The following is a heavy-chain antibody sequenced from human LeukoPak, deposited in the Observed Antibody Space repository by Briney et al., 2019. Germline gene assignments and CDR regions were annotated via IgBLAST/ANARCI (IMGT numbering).Heavy chain of an antibody. V-gene: IGHV3-49*03. CDR3: TRGPAAAGTYYYYGMDV. CDR2: IRSKAYGGTT. J-gene: IGHJ6*02. Sequence: GGSLRLSCTASGFTFGDYAMSWFRQAPGKGLEWVGFIRSKAYGGTTEYAASVKGRFTISRGDSKSIAYLQMNSLKTEDTAVYYCTRGPAAAGTYYYYGMDVWGQGTTVTVSS. CDR1: GFTFGDYA. D-gene: IGHD6-13*01.